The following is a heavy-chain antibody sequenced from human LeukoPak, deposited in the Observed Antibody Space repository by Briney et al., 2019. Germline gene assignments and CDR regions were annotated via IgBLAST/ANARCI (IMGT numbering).Heavy chain of an antibody. V-gene: IGHV3-74*01. CDR1: GFTFSNYW. D-gene: IGHD1-1*01. CDR3: ARDFLHSPNCPGC. J-gene: IGHJ4*02. CDR2: ISTDGRFT. Sequence: GGSLRLSCAASGFTFSNYWMHWVRLAPGKGPMWVSRISTDGRFTSYADSVKGRFTISRDNAENTLYLHMSSLGAEDTALYYCARDFLHSPNCPGCWGQGTLVTVSS.